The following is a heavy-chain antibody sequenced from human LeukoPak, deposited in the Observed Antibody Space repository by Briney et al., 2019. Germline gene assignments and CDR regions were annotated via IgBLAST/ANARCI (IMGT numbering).Heavy chain of an antibody. CDR1: GFTFSSYT. V-gene: IGHV3-21*01. J-gene: IGHJ5*02. CDR3: AGTIKWGSGSYLGNWFDP. CDR2: ISGDTTYI. Sequence: PGGSLRLSCAASGFTFSSYTMHWVRQIPGERPEWVSSISGDTTYIYYADSVKGRFTISRDNAKNTLYLQMNSLRAEDTAVYYCAGTIKWGSGSYLGNWFDPWGQGTLVTVSS. D-gene: IGHD3-10*01.